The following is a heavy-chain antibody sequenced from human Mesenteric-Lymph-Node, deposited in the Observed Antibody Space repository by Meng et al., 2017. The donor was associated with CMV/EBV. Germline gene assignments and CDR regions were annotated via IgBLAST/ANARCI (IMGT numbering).Heavy chain of an antibody. D-gene: IGHD3-22*01. CDR1: GFSVSSKY. CDR3: ARGGHYYDSSGYYGMDV. CDR2: LYSGGST. J-gene: IGHJ6*02. V-gene: IGHV3-66*02. Sequence: GGSLRLSCAASGFSVSSKYMGWVRQAPGKGLEWVSVLYSGGSTYYADSVKGRFTISRDNSKNTLYLQMNSLRAEDSAVYYCARGGHYYDSSGYYGMDVWGQGTTVTVSS.